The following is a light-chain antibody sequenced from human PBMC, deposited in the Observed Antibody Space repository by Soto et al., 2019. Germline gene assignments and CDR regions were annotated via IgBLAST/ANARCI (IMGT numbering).Light chain of an antibody. CDR3: CSYAGTYTQWV. V-gene: IGLV2-11*01. J-gene: IGLJ3*02. Sequence: QSVLTQPRSVSGSPGQSVTIACTRTIMFVGGYNYVSCYQQHPGKAPKLVIYDVSKRPSGVPDRFSGSKSGNTASLTVSGLQAEDEADYSCCSYAGTYTQWVFGGGTKLTVL. CDR2: DVS. CDR1: IMFVGGYNY.